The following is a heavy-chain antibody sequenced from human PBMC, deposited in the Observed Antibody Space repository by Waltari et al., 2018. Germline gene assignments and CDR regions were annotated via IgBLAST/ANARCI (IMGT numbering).Heavy chain of an antibody. D-gene: IGHD3-3*01. J-gene: IGHJ4*02. CDR2: IRYDGSNK. Sequence: QVQLVESGGGVVQPGGSLRLSCAASGFTFSSYGMPWVRQAPGKGLEWVAFIRYDGSNKYYADSVKGRFTISRDNSKNTLYLQMNSLRAEDTAVYYCARLEWLSRSFDYWGQGTLVTVSS. CDR3: ARLEWLSRSFDY. V-gene: IGHV3-30*02. CDR1: GFTFSSYG.